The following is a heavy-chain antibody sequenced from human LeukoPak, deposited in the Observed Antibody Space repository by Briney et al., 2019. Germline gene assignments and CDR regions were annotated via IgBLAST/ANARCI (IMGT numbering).Heavy chain of an antibody. V-gene: IGHV4-59*01. D-gene: IGHD3-22*01. Sequence: SETLSLTCTVSGGSISSYYWSWIRQPPGKGLEWTGYIYYSGRTNYNPSLKSRVTISVDTSKNQFSLKLSSVTAADTAVYYCTSFDSSGQYRFVYWGQGSLVTVSA. J-gene: IGHJ4*02. CDR2: IYYSGRT. CDR1: GGSISSYY. CDR3: TSFDSSGQYRFVY.